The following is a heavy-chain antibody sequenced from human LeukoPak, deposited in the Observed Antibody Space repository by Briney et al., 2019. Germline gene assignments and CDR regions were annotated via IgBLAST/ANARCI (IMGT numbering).Heavy chain of an antibody. J-gene: IGHJ4*02. V-gene: IGHV4-34*01. Sequence: SDTLSLTCTVSGGPFVGYYWTWIRQPPGKGLEWIGEITHSGGGNYDPSLKSRVTISVDSSQNRFSLKVLSVTAADTAVYYCARRAGAPDFDVWGLGTLVSVSS. D-gene: IGHD3-10*01. CDR2: ITHSGGG. CDR3: ARRAGAPDFDV. CDR1: GGPFVGYY.